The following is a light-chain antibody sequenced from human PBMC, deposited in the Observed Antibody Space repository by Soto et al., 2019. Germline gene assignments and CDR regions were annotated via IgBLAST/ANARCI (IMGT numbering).Light chain of an antibody. Sequence: EIQITPSPYSPAASVGGRGPLTCRASQSISSYLNWYQQKPGKPPRLLIYTVSSLQNGVSSRFSGSGSGTDFTLTINSLQPQDFATYFCQQSYSSPQTFGQGTKVDIK. V-gene: IGKV1-39*01. CDR1: QSISSY. CDR2: TVS. J-gene: IGKJ1*01. CDR3: QQSYSSPQT.